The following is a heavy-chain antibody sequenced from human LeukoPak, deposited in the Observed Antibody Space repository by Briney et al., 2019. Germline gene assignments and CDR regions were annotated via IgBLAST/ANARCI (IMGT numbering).Heavy chain of an antibody. CDR1: GYSFTSYW. J-gene: IGHJ4*02. Sequence: PGESLQISCKGSGYSFTSYWIGWVRQMPGEGLELVGIIYPGDSETRHSPSFQGQVTISADKSISTAYLQWSSLKASDTAMYYCARVGQDYGDYVDYFDYWGQGTLVTVSS. D-gene: IGHD4-17*01. CDR3: ARVGQDYGDYVDYFDY. V-gene: IGHV5-51*01. CDR2: IYPGDSET.